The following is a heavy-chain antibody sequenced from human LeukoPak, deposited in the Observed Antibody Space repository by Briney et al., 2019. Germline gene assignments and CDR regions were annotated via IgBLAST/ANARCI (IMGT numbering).Heavy chain of an antibody. CDR1: GGSFSGYY. Sequence: SETLSLTCAVYGGSFSGYYWSWIRQPPGKGLEWIGEINHSGSTNYNPSLKSRVTISVDTSKNQFSLKLSSVTAADTAVYYRARGVRGYSGSYFGSRHPGAEYFQHWGQGTLVTVSS. CDR2: INHSGST. CDR3: ARGVRGYSGSYFGSRHPGAEYFQH. J-gene: IGHJ1*01. D-gene: IGHD1-26*01. V-gene: IGHV4-34*01.